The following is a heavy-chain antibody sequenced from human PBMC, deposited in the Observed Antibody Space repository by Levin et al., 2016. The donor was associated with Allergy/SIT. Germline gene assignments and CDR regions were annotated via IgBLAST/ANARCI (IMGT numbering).Heavy chain of an antibody. CDR3: ARGGLGDTMVRGVIDPFDY. V-gene: IGHV4-31*02. CDR2: IYYSGST. D-gene: IGHD3-10*01. Sequence: QAPGKGLEWIGYIYYSGSTYYNPSLKSRVTISVDTSKNQFSLKLSSVTAADTAVYYCARGGLGDTMVRGVIDPFDYWGQGTLVTVSS. J-gene: IGHJ4*02.